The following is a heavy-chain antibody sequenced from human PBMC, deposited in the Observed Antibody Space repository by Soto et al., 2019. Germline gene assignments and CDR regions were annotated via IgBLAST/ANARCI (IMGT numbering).Heavy chain of an antibody. J-gene: IGHJ5*01. V-gene: IGHV3-23*01. CDR3: AGHPRSQILIWFDS. CDR1: GFTFSTYA. D-gene: IGHD2-8*01. CDR2: LIGSDENT. Sequence: PGGSLRLSCAASGFTFSTYAMSWVRQSPGKGLEWVSLIGSDENTYYADSVKGRFTVSRDNPKSTLYLQLNNLKDEDTGVYYCAGHPRSQILIWFDSWGQGTLVTVSS.